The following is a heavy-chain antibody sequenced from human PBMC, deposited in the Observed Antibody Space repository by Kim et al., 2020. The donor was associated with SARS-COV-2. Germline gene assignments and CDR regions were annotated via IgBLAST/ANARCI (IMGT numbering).Heavy chain of an antibody. CDR1: GYTFTSYG. D-gene: IGHD6-6*01. CDR3: ARGVAARPGGYYYYMDV. V-gene: IGHV1-18*01. CDR2: ISAYNGNT. J-gene: IGHJ6*03. Sequence: ASVKVSCKASGYTFTSYGISWVRQAPGQGLEWMGWISAYNGNTNYAQKLQGRVTMTTDTSTSTAYMELRSLRSDDTAVYYCARGVAARPGGYYYYMDVWGKGTTVTVSS.